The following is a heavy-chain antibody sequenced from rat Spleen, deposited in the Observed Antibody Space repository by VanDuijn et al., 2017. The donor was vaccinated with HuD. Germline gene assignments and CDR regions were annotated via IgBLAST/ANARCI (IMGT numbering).Heavy chain of an antibody. Sequence: EVQLVESDGGLVQPGRFLKLSCAASGFTFSDYYMAWVRQAPTKGLEWVATISYDGSSTYYRDSVKGRFTISRDNAKSTLYLQMDSLRSEDTATYYCASYGYTTPFAYWGQGTLVTVSS. V-gene: IGHV5-29*01. J-gene: IGHJ3*01. D-gene: IGHD1-6*01. CDR1: GFTFSDYY. CDR3: ASYGYTTPFAY. CDR2: ISYDGSST.